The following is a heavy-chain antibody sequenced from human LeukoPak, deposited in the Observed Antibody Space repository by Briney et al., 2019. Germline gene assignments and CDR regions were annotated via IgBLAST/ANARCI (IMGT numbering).Heavy chain of an antibody. CDR2: ICGGGSTT. CDR1: GFTFSSYG. V-gene: IGHV3-23*01. D-gene: IGHD3-22*01. Sequence: GGSLRLSCAASGFTFSSYGMNWVRQAPGKGLEWVSSICGGGSTTYYADSVKGRFTISRDNSKNTLSLQMNSLRAEDTAVYYCATIGLYDSSDYWGQGTLVTVSS. CDR3: ATIGLYDSSDY. J-gene: IGHJ4*02.